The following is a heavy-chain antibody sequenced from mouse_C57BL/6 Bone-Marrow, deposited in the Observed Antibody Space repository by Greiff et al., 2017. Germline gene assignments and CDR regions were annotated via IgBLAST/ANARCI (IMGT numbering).Heavy chain of an antibody. J-gene: IGHJ4*01. CDR1: GYTFTSYW. CDR3: ARDYGRYYAMDY. Sequence: QVQLQQPGAELVRPGSSVKLSCKASGYTFTSYWMAWVKQRPGQGLEWIGNIYPSDSDTHYNQKFKDKATLTVDKSSSTAYMQLSSLTSEDSAVYCCARDYGRYYAMDYWGQGTSVTVSS. CDR2: IYPSDSDT. D-gene: IGHD1-1*01. V-gene: IGHV1-61*01.